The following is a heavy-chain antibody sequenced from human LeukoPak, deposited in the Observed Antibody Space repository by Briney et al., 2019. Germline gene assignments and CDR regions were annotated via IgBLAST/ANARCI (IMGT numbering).Heavy chain of an antibody. V-gene: IGHV3-30*18. CDR2: ISYDGSNK. CDR3: AKDRSAGRWLRGDFQH. D-gene: IGHD5-24*01. Sequence: GRSLRLSCAASGFTFSSYAMHWVRQAPGKGLEWVAVISYDGSNKYYADSVKGRFTISRDNSKNTLYLQMNSLRAEDTAVYYCAKDRSAGRWLRGDFQHWGQGTLVTVSS. J-gene: IGHJ1*01. CDR1: GFTFSSYA.